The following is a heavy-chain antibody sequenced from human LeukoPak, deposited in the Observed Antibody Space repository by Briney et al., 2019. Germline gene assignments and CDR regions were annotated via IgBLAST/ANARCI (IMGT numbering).Heavy chain of an antibody. Sequence: GGSLRLSCAASGFTFSSYAMHWVRQAPGKGLEWVAVIPYDGSNKYYADSVKGRFTISRDNSKNTLYLQMNSLRAEDTAVYYCARSLRQWLGSVTTSFDYWGQGTLVTVSS. CDR1: GFTFSSYA. J-gene: IGHJ4*02. V-gene: IGHV3-30*04. D-gene: IGHD6-19*01. CDR3: ARSLRQWLGSVTTSFDY. CDR2: IPYDGSNK.